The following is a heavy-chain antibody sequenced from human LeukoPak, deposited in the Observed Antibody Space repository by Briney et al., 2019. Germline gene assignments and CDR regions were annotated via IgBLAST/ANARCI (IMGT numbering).Heavy chain of an antibody. CDR3: ASTGDGSGSHSFAY. Sequence: GGSLRLSCAASGFIFSDYAMFWVRQAPGKGLEWVSGISGTGGNTFYADSVRGRFTISRDNSRNRLSLQMNGLGGEDTAVYYCASTGDGSGSHSFAYWGQGTLVTVSS. D-gene: IGHD3-10*01. CDR2: ISGTGGNT. V-gene: IGHV3-23*01. J-gene: IGHJ4*02. CDR1: GFIFSDYA.